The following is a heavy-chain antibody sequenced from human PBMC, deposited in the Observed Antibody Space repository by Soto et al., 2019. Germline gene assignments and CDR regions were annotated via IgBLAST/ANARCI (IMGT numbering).Heavy chain of an antibody. CDR1: GYTFTYYG. CDR3: ARDQKGEGYCSGGSCQFYYMDV. CDR2: ISTYDGNT. J-gene: IGHJ6*03. Sequence: ASVKVSCKASGYTFTYYGISWVRQAPGQGLEWMGWISTYDGNTNYAQNLQGRVTMTTDTSTSTAYMELRSLRSDDTAVYYCARDQKGEGYCSGGSCQFYYMDVWGKGTTVTVSS. D-gene: IGHD2-15*01. V-gene: IGHV1-18*01.